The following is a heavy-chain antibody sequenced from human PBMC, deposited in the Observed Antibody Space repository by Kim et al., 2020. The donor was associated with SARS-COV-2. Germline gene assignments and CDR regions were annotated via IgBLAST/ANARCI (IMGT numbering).Heavy chain of an antibody. CDR1: GFTFSNAW. Sequence: GGSLRLSCAASGFTFSNAWMSWVRQAPGKGLEWVGRIKSKTDGGTTDYAAPVKGRFTISRDDSKNTLYLQMNSLKTEDTAVYYCTTASDLGYCSSTSCPFYYYYGMDVWGQGTTVTVSS. J-gene: IGHJ6*02. V-gene: IGHV3-15*01. CDR2: IKSKTDGGTT. CDR3: TTASDLGYCSSTSCPFYYYYGMDV. D-gene: IGHD2-2*01.